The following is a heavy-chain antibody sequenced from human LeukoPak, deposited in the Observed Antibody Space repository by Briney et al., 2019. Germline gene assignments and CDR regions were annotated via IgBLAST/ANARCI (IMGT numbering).Heavy chain of an antibody. CDR1: GYTFTSYD. D-gene: IGHD3-22*01. CDR3: ARGGYYYDRSGYYSSEY. V-gene: IGHV1-8*01. J-gene: IGHJ4*02. Sequence: ASVKVSCKASGYTFTSYDINWVRQATGQGLEWMGWMNPSSGTTGYAQEFQGRVTMTRGTSISTAYMELSSLRSEDTAVYYCARGGYYYDRSGYYSSEYWGQGTLVTVSS. CDR2: MNPSSGTT.